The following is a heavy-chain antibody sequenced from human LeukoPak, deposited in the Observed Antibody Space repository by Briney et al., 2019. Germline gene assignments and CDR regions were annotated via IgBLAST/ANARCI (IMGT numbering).Heavy chain of an antibody. CDR1: GGSISSYY. D-gene: IGHD3-3*01. V-gene: IGHV4-59*01. Sequence: SETLSLTCTVSGGSISSYYWSWIRQPPGKGLEWIGYIYYSGSTNYNPSLKSRVTISVDTSKNQFSLKLSSVTAADTAVYYCARDKLRFGSSYFDYWGQGTLVTVSS. CDR3: ARDKLRFGSSYFDY. CDR2: IYYSGST. J-gene: IGHJ4*02.